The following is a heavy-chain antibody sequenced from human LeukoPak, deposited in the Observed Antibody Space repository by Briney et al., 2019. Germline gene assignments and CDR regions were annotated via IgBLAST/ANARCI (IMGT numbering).Heavy chain of an antibody. V-gene: IGHV3-9*01. CDR1: GFTFDDYA. Sequence: PGGSLRLSCAASGFTFDDYAMHWVRQAPGKGLEWVSGISWNSGSIGYADSVKGRFTISRDNAKNSLYLQMNSLRAEDTAVYYCASWGAPIDSWGQGILVTVSS. CDR2: ISWNSGSI. D-gene: IGHD1-26*01. J-gene: IGHJ5*01. CDR3: ASWGAPIDS.